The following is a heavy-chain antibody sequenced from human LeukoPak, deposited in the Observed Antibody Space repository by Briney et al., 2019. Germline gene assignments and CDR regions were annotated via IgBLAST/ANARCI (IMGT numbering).Heavy chain of an antibody. D-gene: IGHD5-12*01. CDR2: ISWNSGSI. Sequence: GGSLRLSCAASGFTFDDYAMHWVRQAPGKGLEWVSGISWNSGSIGYADSVKGRFTISRDNAKNSLYLQMNSLRAEDTALYYCAKDSGYDEGRFDYWGQGTLVTVSS. V-gene: IGHV3-9*01. J-gene: IGHJ4*02. CDR3: AKDSGYDEGRFDY. CDR1: GFTFDDYA.